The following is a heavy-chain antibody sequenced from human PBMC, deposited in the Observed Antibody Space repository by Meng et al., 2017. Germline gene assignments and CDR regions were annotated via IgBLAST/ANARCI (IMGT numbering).Heavy chain of an antibody. D-gene: IGHD6-19*01. CDR1: GFTFSSYS. CDR3: ARVLSSSGWSEIDY. V-gene: IGHV3-21*01. J-gene: IGHJ4*02. Sequence: EVQVWASGGGLVKPGGSLRLSCAAAGFTFSSYSMNWVRQAPGKGLEWVSSISSSSSYIYYADSVKGRFTISRDNAKNSLYLQMNSLRAEDTAVYYCARVLSSSGWSEIDYWGQGTLVTVSS. CDR2: ISSSSSYI.